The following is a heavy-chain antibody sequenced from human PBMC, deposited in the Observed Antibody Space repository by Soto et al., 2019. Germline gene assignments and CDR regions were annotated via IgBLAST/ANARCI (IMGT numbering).Heavy chain of an antibody. CDR1: GYTFTSLY. V-gene: IGHV1-46*01. J-gene: IGHJ4*02. CDR3: ARRFVYGSGGSSIDF. Sequence: QVQLVQSGAEGKKPGASVKVSCKASGYTFTSLYIHWVRQAPGQGLERMGIINPSGGDTSYAQKFQGRLTMTRDTSTSTVYMELSSLRDEDTAVYYCARRFVYGSGGSSIDFWGQGTLVTVSS. CDR2: INPSGGDT. D-gene: IGHD6-19*01.